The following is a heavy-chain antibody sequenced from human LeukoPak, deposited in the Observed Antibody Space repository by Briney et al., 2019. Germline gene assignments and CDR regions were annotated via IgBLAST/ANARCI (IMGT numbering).Heavy chain of an antibody. Sequence: GESLKISFQGSGYRFSSYWIGWVRQMPGKGLEWMGIIYPGDSDTRYSPSFQGQVTISADKSISTAYLQWSSLKASDTAMYYCARRSSSPNVYAFDIWGQGTMVTVSS. CDR3: ARRSSSPNVYAFDI. D-gene: IGHD6-6*01. CDR1: GYRFSSYW. V-gene: IGHV5-51*01. J-gene: IGHJ3*02. CDR2: IYPGDSDT.